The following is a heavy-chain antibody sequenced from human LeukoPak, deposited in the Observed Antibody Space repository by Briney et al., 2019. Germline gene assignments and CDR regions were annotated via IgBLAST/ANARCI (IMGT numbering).Heavy chain of an antibody. CDR1: GFIFTNYW. CDR3: ARDFRTAYDKPPFDY. D-gene: IGHD3/OR15-3a*01. Sequence: GGSLRLSCAASGFIFTNYWMTWVRQTPGKGLQWVANIKKDGSERYYIDSVKGRFTISRDNAKNSLYLQMNSLRAEDTAVYYCARDFRTAYDKPPFDYWGQGTLVTVSS. J-gene: IGHJ4*02. CDR2: IKKDGSER. V-gene: IGHV3-7*01.